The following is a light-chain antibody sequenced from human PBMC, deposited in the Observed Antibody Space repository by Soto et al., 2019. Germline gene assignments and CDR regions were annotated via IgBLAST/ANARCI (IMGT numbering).Light chain of an antibody. J-gene: IGKJ5*01. Sequence: EIVMTPSPDTLTVSTGERATLSCRASQSVSSDLAWFQQKPGQAPRLLIYAASTRASGVPARFSGGGSGTDFTLTISSLQSEDFAVYYCQQFHNWPPITFGQGTRLEIK. CDR2: AAS. CDR3: QQFHNWPPIT. CDR1: QSVSSD. V-gene: IGKV3-15*01.